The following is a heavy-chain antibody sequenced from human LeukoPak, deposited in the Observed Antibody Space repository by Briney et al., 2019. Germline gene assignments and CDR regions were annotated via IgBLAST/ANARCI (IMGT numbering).Heavy chain of an antibody. CDR1: GFTFDDYG. J-gene: IGHJ4*02. CDR2: IWYDGSNK. V-gene: IGHV3-33*06. Sequence: TGGSLRLSCAASGFTFDDYGMSWVRQAPGKGLEWVAVIWYDGSNKYYADSVKGRFTISRDNSKNTLYLQMNSLRAEDTAVYYCAKDHKITIFGVVTRGLGYWGQGTLVTVSS. CDR3: AKDHKITIFGVVTRGLGY. D-gene: IGHD3-3*01.